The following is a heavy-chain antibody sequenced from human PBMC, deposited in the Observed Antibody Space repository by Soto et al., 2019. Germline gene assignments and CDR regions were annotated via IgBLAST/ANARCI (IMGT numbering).Heavy chain of an antibody. Sequence: EVQLVESGGDLVQPGGSLRLSCSASGFAFSAHWMTWVRQTPGKGLEWVANISPEGSTKYYVDSAKGRFTISRDNAKNLLYLQMNSLTVGYTAVYSCVRDHVTPGLYFDKWGQGTLVTVSS. CDR2: ISPEGSTK. D-gene: IGHD2-8*02. J-gene: IGHJ4*02. CDR3: VRDHVTPGLYFDK. CDR1: GFAFSAHW. V-gene: IGHV3-7*01.